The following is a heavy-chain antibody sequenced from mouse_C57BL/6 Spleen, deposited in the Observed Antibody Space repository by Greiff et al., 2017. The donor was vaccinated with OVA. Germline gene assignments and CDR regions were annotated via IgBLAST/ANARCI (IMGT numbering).Heavy chain of an antibody. D-gene: IGHD3-2*02. J-gene: IGHJ2*01. CDR3: ARRDSSGYGFDY. Sequence: QVQLQQSGPELVKPGASVKISCKASGYAFSSSWMNWVKQRPGKGLEWIGRIYPGDGDTNYNGKFKGKATLTADKSSSTAYMQLSSLTSEDSAVYFCARRDSSGYGFDYWGQGTTLTVSS. CDR2: IYPGDGDT. V-gene: IGHV1-82*01. CDR1: GYAFSSSW.